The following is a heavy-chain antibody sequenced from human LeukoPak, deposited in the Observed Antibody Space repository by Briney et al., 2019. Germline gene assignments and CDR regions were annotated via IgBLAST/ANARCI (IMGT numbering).Heavy chain of an antibody. CDR3: ARRPSYYYYGMDV. V-gene: IGHV4-30-4*01. Sequence: PSQTLSLTCTVSGGSISSGDYYWSWIRQPPGKGLEWIGYIYYSGNTYYNASLKSRVTISADTSKNQFSLKLSSVTAADTAVYSCARRPSYYYYGMDVWGQGTTVTVSS. CDR1: GGSISSGDYY. CDR2: IYYSGNT. J-gene: IGHJ6*02.